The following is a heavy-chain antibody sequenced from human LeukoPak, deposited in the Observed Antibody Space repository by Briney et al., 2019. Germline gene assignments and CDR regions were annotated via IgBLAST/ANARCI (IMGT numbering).Heavy chain of an antibody. V-gene: IGHV3-53*01. D-gene: IGHD3-22*01. CDR2: IYSGGST. J-gene: IGHJ3*02. Sequence: SGGSLRLSCAAPGFTVSSNYMSWVRQAPGKGLEWVSVIYSGGSTYYADSVKGRFTISRDNSKNTLYLQMNSLRAEDTAVYYCAKDKDRITMIVVVITGAFDIWGQGTMVTVSS. CDR3: AKDKDRITMIVVVITGAFDI. CDR1: GFTVSSNY.